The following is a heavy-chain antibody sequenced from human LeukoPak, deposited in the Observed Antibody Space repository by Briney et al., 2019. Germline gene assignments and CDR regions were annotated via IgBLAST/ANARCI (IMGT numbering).Heavy chain of an antibody. D-gene: IGHD6-13*01. Sequence: PGRSLRLSCAASGFTFSSYAMHWVRQAPGKRLEWVAVISYDGSNKYYADSVKGRFTISRDNSKNTLYLQMNSLRAEDTAVYYCAGSSSCFDYWGQGTLVTVSS. V-gene: IGHV3-30*04. CDR3: AGSSSCFDY. CDR2: ISYDGSNK. CDR1: GFTFSSYA. J-gene: IGHJ4*02.